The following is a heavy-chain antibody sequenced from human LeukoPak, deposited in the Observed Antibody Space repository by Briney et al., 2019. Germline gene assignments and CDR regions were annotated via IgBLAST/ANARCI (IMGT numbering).Heavy chain of an antibody. CDR3: ARADTYYYDSSGYYEYFQH. D-gene: IGHD3-22*01. CDR1: GGTFSSYA. V-gene: IGHV1-69*04. Sequence: SVKVSCKASGGTFSSYAISWVRQAPGQGLEWMGRIIPILGIANYAQKFQGRVTITADKSTSTAYMELSSLRSEDTAVYYCARADTYYYDSSGYYEYFQHWGQGTTVTVSS. J-gene: IGHJ1*01. CDR2: IIPILGIA.